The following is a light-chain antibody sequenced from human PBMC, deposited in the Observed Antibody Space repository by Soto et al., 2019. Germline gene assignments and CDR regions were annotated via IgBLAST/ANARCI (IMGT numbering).Light chain of an antibody. CDR2: DAS. Sequence: DIQMTQSPSTLSAAVGDRVTITCRASQSIGSWLAWYQQQPGKAPKLLIYDASTLESGVPSRFSGSGSGTEFTLTISSLQFDDSATYYCQQYNRYSYTFGQGTKLEIK. CDR1: QSIGSW. CDR3: QQYNRYSYT. J-gene: IGKJ2*01. V-gene: IGKV1-5*01.